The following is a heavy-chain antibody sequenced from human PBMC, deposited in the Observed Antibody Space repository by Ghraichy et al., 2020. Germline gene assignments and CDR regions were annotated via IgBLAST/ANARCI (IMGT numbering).Heavy chain of an antibody. Sequence: LSLTCAASGFTFSSQSMSWVRQAPGKGLEWVSAISGNGEFTYYADAVQGRFTISRDVSRTTLYLQMNSLRAEDTALYFCAKGDWPAYYWGQGTPVTVSS. J-gene: IGHJ4*02. CDR3: AKGDWPAYY. D-gene: IGHD3-9*01. CDR2: ISGNGEFT. CDR1: GFTFSSQS. V-gene: IGHV3-23*01.